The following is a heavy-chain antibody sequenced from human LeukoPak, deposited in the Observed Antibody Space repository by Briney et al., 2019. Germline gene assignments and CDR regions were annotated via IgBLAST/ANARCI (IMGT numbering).Heavy chain of an antibody. CDR2: IYSGGSI. J-gene: IGHJ4*02. CDR1: VFTLSSNY. CDR3: ARDADSSGYCWPKFDY. Sequence: GGSLRLSCAPSVFTLSSNYMSWVRQAPGKGLEWGSGIYSGGSIYYADSVKGRFIISRDHSKNTLYLQMKSLSPEDPAAQYCARDADSSGYCWPKFDYWGQGRLVSVRS. D-gene: IGHD3-22*01. V-gene: IGHV3-53*01.